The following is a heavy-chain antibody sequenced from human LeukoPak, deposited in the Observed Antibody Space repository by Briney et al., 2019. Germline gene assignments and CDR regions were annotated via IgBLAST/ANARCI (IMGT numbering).Heavy chain of an antibody. CDR3: ARGREELVVPAYYFDY. J-gene: IGHJ4*02. CDR2: INHSGST. V-gene: IGHV4-34*01. Sequence: SETLSLTCAVYGGSFSGYYWSWIRQPPGKGLEWIGEINHSGSTNYNPSLKSRVTISVDTSKNQFSLKLSSVTAADTAVYYCARGREELVVPAYYFDYWGQGTLVTVFS. CDR1: GGSFSGYY. D-gene: IGHD2-2*01.